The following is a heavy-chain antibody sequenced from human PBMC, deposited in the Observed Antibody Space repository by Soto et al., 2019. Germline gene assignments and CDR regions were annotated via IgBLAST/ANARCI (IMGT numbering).Heavy chain of an antibody. CDR2: IYYSGST. Sequence: TLSLTCSVSGGSISSSSYYWAWIRQPPGKGLEWIGSIYYSGSTYYNPSLKSRVTISVDTSKNQFSLKLSSVTAADTAVYYCARRESYDILTGYYHFDYWGQATLVTVSS. CDR1: GGSISSSSYY. D-gene: IGHD3-9*01. V-gene: IGHV4-39*01. CDR3: ARRESYDILTGYYHFDY. J-gene: IGHJ4*02.